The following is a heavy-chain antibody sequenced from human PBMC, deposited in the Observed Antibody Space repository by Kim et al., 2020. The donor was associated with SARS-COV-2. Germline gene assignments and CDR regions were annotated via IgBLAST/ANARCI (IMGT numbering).Heavy chain of an antibody. D-gene: IGHD6-13*01. CDR1: GGSISSYY. CDR2: IYYSGST. V-gene: IGHV4-59*01. CDR3: ARVAAAGNWFDP. Sequence: SETLSLTCTVSGGSISSYYWSWIRQPPGKGLEWIGYIYYSGSTNYNPSLKSRVTISVDTSKNQFSLKLSSVTAADTAVYYCARVAAAGNWFDPWGQGTLVTVSS. J-gene: IGHJ5*02.